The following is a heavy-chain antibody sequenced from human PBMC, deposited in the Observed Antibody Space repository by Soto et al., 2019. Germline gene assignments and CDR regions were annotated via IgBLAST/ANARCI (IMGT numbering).Heavy chain of an antibody. Sequence: GESLKISCKGSGYIFRNNWITWVRQMPGKGLEWVGRIDLTDSYTSYSPSFQGHVSFSADKSINTTYLHFSSLRASDTAVYYCARHGGSHYLSRGYHYALDYWGQGTPDTVS. CDR3: ARHGGSHYLSRGYHYALDY. V-gene: IGHV5-10-1*01. CDR2: IDLTDSYT. D-gene: IGHD3-22*01. CDR1: GYIFRNNW. J-gene: IGHJ4*02.